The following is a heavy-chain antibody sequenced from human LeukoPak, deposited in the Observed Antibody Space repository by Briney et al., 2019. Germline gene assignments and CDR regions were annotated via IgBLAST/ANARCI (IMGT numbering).Heavy chain of an antibody. CDR2: IKQDGSEK. J-gene: IGHJ4*02. CDR1: GFTFSSYW. V-gene: IGHV3-7*03. D-gene: IGHD3-3*01. Sequence: GGSLRLSCAASGFTFSSYWMSWVRQAPGKGLEWVTNIKQDGSEKYYVDSVKGRFTISRDNSKNTLYLQMNSLRAEDTAVYYCAKGGGRFLEWFLVDYWGQGTLVTVSS. CDR3: AKGGGRFLEWFLVDY.